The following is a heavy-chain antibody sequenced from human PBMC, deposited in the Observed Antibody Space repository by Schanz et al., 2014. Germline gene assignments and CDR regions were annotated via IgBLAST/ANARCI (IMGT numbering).Heavy chain of an antibody. CDR2: IWYDENNK. Sequence: QVQLVESGGGVVQFGRSLRLSCVASGFTFSSYGMHWVRQAPGKGLEWVAVIWYDENNKYYADSVKGRFSISRDNAKNSMYLHMKSLRGEDTAVYYCARDNYYGSGSCAYWGQGTLVTVSS. V-gene: IGHV3-33*01. J-gene: IGHJ4*02. D-gene: IGHD3-10*01. CDR1: GFTFSSYG. CDR3: ARDNYYGSGSCAY.